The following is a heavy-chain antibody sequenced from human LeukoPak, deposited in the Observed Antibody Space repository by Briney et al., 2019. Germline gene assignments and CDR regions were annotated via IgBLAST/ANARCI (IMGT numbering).Heavy chain of an antibody. V-gene: IGHV1-58*02. CDR3: ASVPDYCSSTSCYTFGY. CDR2: IVVGSGNT. Sequence: TSVKVSCKASGFTFTSSAMQWVRQARGQRLEWIGWIVVGSGNTNYAQKFQERVTITRDMSTSTAYMELSSLRSEDTAVYYCASVPDYCSSTSCYTFGYGGQASLVTVSS. CDR1: GFTFTSSA. J-gene: IGHJ4*02. D-gene: IGHD2-2*02.